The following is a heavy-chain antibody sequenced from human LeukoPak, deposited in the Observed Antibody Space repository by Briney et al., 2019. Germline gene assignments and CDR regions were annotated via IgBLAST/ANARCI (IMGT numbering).Heavy chain of an antibody. V-gene: IGHV3-23*01. CDR2: FSGSGGST. D-gene: IGHD6-19*01. CDR1: GGSISSSN. J-gene: IGHJ3*02. CDR3: ARDFFGYSSGDDLSAFDI. Sequence: TSGTLSLTCAVSGGSISSSNWWSWVRQPPGKGLECISGFSGSGGSTYYADSVKGRFTISRDNAKNSLYLQMNSLRAEDTAVYYCARDFFGYSSGDDLSAFDIWGQGDNGHRLF.